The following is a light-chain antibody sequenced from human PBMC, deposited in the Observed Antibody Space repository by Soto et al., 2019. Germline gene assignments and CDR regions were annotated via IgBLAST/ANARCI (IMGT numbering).Light chain of an antibody. J-gene: IGKJ1*01. Sequence: EIVMTQSPATLSVSLGERATLSCRASQSVGSNLAWYQQKPGQAPRVLIYGPSTRATGIPARLSGSGSGTKYTHALSSLPSEDLASYFCRQHNSWPPYRTFGQGIQVDIK. V-gene: IGKV3-15*01. CDR2: GPS. CDR3: RQHNSWPPYRT. CDR1: QSVGSN.